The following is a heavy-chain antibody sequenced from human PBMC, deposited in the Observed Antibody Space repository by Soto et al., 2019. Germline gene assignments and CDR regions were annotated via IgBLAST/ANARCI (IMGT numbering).Heavy chain of an antibody. Sequence: EVQLLESGGGMVQPGGSLRLSCAASGFTFSSYAMSWVRQAPGKGLEWVSAISGSGGSTYYADSVKGRFTISRDNSKNTLYLQMNRLRAEETAVYYFAKGAYQMTHGLDYYYYMDVWGKGTAVTVSS. D-gene: IGHD2-2*01. CDR3: AKGAYQMTHGLDYYYYMDV. J-gene: IGHJ6*03. V-gene: IGHV3-23*01. CDR1: GFTFSSYA. CDR2: ISGSGGST.